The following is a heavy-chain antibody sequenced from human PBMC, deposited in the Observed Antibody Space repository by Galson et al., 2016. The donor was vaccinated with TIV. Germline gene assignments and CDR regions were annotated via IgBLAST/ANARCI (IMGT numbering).Heavy chain of an antibody. CDR2: GSGDNGNT. J-gene: IGHJ4*02. CDR1: GFSFSSYD. Sequence: SVKVSCKASGFSFSSYDVTWVRQAPGQGLEWMGWGSGDNGNTNYPHNLQGRVTMTIDTSTNTAYMELRNLRSDDTAIYYCARELRWRGPSYGHHSVFDHWGQGALVTVSS. D-gene: IGHD5-18*01. CDR3: ARELRWRGPSYGHHSVFDH. V-gene: IGHV1-18*01.